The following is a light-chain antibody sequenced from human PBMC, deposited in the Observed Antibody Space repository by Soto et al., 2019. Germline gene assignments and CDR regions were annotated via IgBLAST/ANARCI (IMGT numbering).Light chain of an antibody. CDR2: ENN. Sequence: SVLTQPPSGSAAPGQKVTISCSGSSSNIGNNYVSWYQQLPGTAPKLLIYENNKRPSGIPDRFSGSKSGTSATLGITGLQTGDEADYYCGTWDSSLSAYVFGTGTKVTVL. V-gene: IGLV1-51*02. CDR3: GTWDSSLSAYV. CDR1: SSNIGNNY. J-gene: IGLJ1*01.